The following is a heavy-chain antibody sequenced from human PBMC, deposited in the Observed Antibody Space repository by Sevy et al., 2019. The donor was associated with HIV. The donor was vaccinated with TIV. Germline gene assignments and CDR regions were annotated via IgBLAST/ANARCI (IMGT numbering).Heavy chain of an antibody. Sequence: APVKVSCKASGYTFTDYYIHWVRQAPGQGLEWMGWINPKSGGTNYAQKFHGRVTMTRDTSISTAYMELSRLRSDETAVYYCARVVEPAGIDPYYYGVDVWGPGATVTVSS. J-gene: IGHJ6*02. CDR3: ARVVEPAGIDPYYYGVDV. CDR2: INPKSGGT. D-gene: IGHD2-2*02. V-gene: IGHV1-2*02. CDR1: GYTFTDYY.